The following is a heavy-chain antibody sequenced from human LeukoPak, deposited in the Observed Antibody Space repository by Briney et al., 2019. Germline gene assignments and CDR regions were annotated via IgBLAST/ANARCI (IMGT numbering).Heavy chain of an antibody. J-gene: IGHJ4*02. CDR1: GFTFSSYA. CDR2: ISGSSGST. Sequence: SGGSLRLSCAASGFTFSSYAMSWVRRAPGKGLEWVSAISGSSGSTYYADSVKGRFTISRDNSKNTLYLQMNSLRAEDTAVYYCAKVGATVFDYWGQGTLVTVSS. V-gene: IGHV3-23*01. D-gene: IGHD1-26*01. CDR3: AKVGATVFDY.